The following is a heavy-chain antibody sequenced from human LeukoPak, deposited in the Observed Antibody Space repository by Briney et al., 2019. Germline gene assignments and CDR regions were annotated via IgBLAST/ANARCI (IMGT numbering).Heavy chain of an antibody. Sequence: GGSLRLSCAASGFTFDDYAMHWARQAPGKGLEWVSGISWNSGSIGYADSVKGRFTISRDNAKNSLYLQMNSLRAEDTALYYCAKDTPPRQYSSSSPPYYYYYYMDVWGKGTTVTVSS. V-gene: IGHV3-9*01. CDR3: AKDTPPRQYSSSSPPYYYYYYMDV. D-gene: IGHD6-13*01. J-gene: IGHJ6*03. CDR1: GFTFDDYA. CDR2: ISWNSGSI.